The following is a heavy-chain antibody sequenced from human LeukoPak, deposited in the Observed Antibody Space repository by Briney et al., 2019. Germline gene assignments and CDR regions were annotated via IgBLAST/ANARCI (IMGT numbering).Heavy chain of an antibody. CDR1: GFTFSSYA. CDR2: ISGSSGRT. CDR3: ANPPTTDYTDY. J-gene: IGHJ4*02. D-gene: IGHD1-1*01. Sequence: GGSLRLSCAASGFTFSSYAMNWVRQAPGKGLEWVSAISGSSGRTYYADSVKGRFTISRDNSKDTLYLQMNSLRAEDTAVYYCANPPTTDYTDYWGQGTLVTVSS. V-gene: IGHV3-23*01.